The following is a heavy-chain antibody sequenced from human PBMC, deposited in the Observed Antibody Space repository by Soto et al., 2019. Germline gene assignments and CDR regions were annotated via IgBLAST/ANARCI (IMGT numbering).Heavy chain of an antibody. Sequence: QVQLQESGPGLVKPSQTLSLTCTVSGGSISSGGYYWSWIRQHPGKGLEWIGHIYYSGSTYYNPSLKSRVTISVDTSKNQFSLKLSSVTAADTAVYYCVRAEVIRDGYKPYNWFDPWGQGTLVTVSS. CDR3: VRAEVIRDGYKPYNWFDP. CDR2: IYYSGST. CDR1: GGSISSGGYY. V-gene: IGHV4-31*03. J-gene: IGHJ5*02. D-gene: IGHD5-12*01.